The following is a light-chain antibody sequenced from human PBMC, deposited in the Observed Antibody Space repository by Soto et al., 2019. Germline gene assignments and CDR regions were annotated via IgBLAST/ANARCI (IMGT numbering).Light chain of an antibody. V-gene: IGKV3-20*01. CDR1: QSVSSN. Sequence: EIVLTQSPDTLSLSPGERATLSCRASQSVSSNLAWYQHKPGQPPRLLIYDASNRATGIPDRFSGSGSGTDFTLTIRGLQPEDFAVYYCQQYSTSPGTFGQGTKVDIK. J-gene: IGKJ1*01. CDR2: DAS. CDR3: QQYSTSPGT.